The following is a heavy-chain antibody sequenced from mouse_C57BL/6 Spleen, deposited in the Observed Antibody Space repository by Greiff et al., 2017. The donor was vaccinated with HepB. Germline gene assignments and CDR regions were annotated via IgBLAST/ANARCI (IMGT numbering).Heavy chain of an antibody. J-gene: IGHJ2*01. CDR3: ARVQTFYFDY. CDR1: GYAFSSSW. V-gene: IGHV1-82*01. Sequence: QVQLQQSGPELVKPGASVKISCKASGYAFSSSWMNWVKQRPGKGLEWIGRIYPGDGDTNYNGKFKGKATLTADKSSSTAYMQLSSLTSEDSAVYFCARVQTFYFDYWGQSTTLTVSS. CDR2: IYPGDGDT.